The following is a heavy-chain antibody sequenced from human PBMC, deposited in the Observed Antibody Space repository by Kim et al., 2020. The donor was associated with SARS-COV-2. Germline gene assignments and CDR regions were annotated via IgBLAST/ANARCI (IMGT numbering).Heavy chain of an antibody. V-gene: IGHV4-59*01. CDR1: GGSISSYY. J-gene: IGHJ5*02. D-gene: IGHD3-3*01. Sequence: PSETLSLTCTVSGGSISSYYWSWIRQPPGKGLEWIGYIYYSGSTNYNPSLKSRVTISVDTSKNQFSLKLSSVTAADTAVYYCARDQGTTIFGVPLPRGWFDPWGQGTLVTVSS. CDR2: IYYSGST. CDR3: ARDQGTTIFGVPLPRGWFDP.